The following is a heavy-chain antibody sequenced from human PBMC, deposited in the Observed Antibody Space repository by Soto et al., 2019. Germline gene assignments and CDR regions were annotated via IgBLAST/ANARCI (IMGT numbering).Heavy chain of an antibody. Sequence: GGSLRLSCAASGFHFSSYAMGWVRQAPGKGLEWVSAISGSGGSTYYADSVKGRFTISRDNSKNTLYLQMNSLRAEDTAVYYCAKMGDVLLWFGEFGTNWFDPWGQGTLVTVSS. D-gene: IGHD3-10*01. J-gene: IGHJ5*02. CDR3: AKMGDVLLWFGEFGTNWFDP. V-gene: IGHV3-23*01. CDR2: ISGSGGST. CDR1: GFHFSSYA.